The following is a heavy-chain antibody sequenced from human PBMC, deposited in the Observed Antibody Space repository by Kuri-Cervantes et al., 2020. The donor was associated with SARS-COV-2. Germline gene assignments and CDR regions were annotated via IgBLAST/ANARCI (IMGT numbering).Heavy chain of an antibody. D-gene: IGHD6-19*01. Sequence: GESLKISCAASGFTFSSYAMHWVRQAPGKGLEWVAVISHDGSNKYYADSVKGRFTISRDNSKNTLYLQMNSLRAEDTAVYYCARELGSSGWNDAFDIWGQGTMVTVSS. CDR1: GFTFSSYA. V-gene: IGHV3-30-3*01. CDR3: ARELGSSGWNDAFDI. CDR2: ISHDGSNK. J-gene: IGHJ3*02.